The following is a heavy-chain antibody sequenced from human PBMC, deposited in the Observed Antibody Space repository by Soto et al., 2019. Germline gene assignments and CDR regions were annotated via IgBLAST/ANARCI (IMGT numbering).Heavy chain of an antibody. CDR3: ARGYCSGGSCYSPRYYYYGMDV. CDR1: GGSISSSSYY. V-gene: IGHV4-39*01. D-gene: IGHD2-15*01. Sequence: PSETLSLTCTVSGGSISSSSYYWGWIRQPPGKGLEWIGSIYYSGSTYYNPSLKSRVTISVDTSKNQFSLKLSSVTAADTAVYYCARGYCSGGSCYSPRYYYYGMDVWGQGTTVTVSS. CDR2: IYYSGST. J-gene: IGHJ6*02.